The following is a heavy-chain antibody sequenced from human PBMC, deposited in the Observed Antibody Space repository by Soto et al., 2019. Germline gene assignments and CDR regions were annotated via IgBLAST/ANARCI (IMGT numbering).Heavy chain of an antibody. J-gene: IGHJ3*02. D-gene: IGHD4-17*01. CDR1: GFTFSVSA. V-gene: IGHV3-73*01. CDR3: CRHRIIWANHMTTVIRNDDFDI. CDR2: IRTKADNYAT. Sequence: GGSLRLSCAASGFTFSVSAMHWVRQASGKGLEWVGRIRTKADNYATAYAASAKGRFTISRDDSKNTTYLQISSRKTEDTAVYYSCRHRIIWANHMTTVIRNDDFDIWGQGTVVTVSS.